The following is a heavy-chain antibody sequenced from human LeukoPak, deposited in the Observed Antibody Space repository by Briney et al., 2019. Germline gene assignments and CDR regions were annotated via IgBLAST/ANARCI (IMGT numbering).Heavy chain of an antibody. CDR1: GGSIGSGGYY. Sequence: KPSETLSLTCTVSGGSIGSGGYYWIWIRQHPGKGLEWIGRIYYSGSTSYNPSLNSRVTISVDTSKHQFSLKLSSVTAAGTAVYYCARHPGDDCYSDHWGQGTLVTVSS. CDR2: IYYSGST. J-gene: IGHJ4*02. V-gene: IGHV4-31*03. CDR3: ARHPGDDCYSDH. D-gene: IGHD2-21*02.